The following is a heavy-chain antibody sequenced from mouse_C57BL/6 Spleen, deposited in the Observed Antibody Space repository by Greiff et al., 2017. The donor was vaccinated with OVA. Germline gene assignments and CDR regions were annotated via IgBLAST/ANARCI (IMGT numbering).Heavy chain of an antibody. V-gene: IGHV1-69*01. D-gene: IGHD1-1*01. J-gene: IGHJ2*01. CDR2: IDPSDSYT. CDR3: AKGAVVALDY. CDR1: GYTFTSYW. Sequence: QVQLQQPGAELVMPGASVKLSCKASGYTFTSYWMHWVTQRPGPGLEWIGEIDPSDSYTNYNQKFKGKSTLTVDKSSSTAYMQLSSLTSEDSAVYYCAKGAVVALDYWGQGTTLTVSA.